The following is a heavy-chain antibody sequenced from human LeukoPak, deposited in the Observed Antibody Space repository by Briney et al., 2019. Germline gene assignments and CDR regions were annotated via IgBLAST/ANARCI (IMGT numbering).Heavy chain of an antibody. V-gene: IGHV1-2*02. J-gene: IGHJ4*02. CDR2: INPNNGGT. CDR3: ARDDRATHDY. CDR1: GYIFTAYY. Sequence: ASVKVSCKASGYIFTAYYLHWVRQAPGLGLEWMGWINPNNGGTMYAQKFQGRLTITLDTSISTLYRELSSLTSDDTAVYYCARDDRATHDYWGQGTLVTVSS.